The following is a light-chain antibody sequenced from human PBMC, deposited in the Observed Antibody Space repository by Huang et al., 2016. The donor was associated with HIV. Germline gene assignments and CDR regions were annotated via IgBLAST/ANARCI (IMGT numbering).Light chain of an antibody. CDR1: QSIISY. J-gene: IGKJ4*01. V-gene: IGKV1-39*01. CDR2: GAS. CDR3: QQSYSTPRLT. Sequence: DIQMTQSPSSLSASVGDRVTITCRASQSIISYLNWYQQKQGKAPKLLIYGASSLQSGVPSRFSGSGSGTDFTLTISSLQPEDFATYYCQQSYSTPRLTFGGGTKVEI.